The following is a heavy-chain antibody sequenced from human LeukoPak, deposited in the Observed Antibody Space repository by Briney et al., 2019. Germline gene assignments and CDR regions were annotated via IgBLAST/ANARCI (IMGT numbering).Heavy chain of an antibody. CDR3: ARVAATLYYFDY. CDR2: IYPGDSDT. V-gene: IGHV5-51*01. J-gene: IGHJ4*02. D-gene: IGHD2-15*01. CDR1: GYICTSYW. Sequence: GASLQISCKCSGYICTSYWIGWLRQMPGKGVEWMGLIYPGDSDTSSSPSFQGQVTISADKSLSTSYPQGSSLKASHTAMFYGARVAATLYYFDYWGQGTLVTVSS.